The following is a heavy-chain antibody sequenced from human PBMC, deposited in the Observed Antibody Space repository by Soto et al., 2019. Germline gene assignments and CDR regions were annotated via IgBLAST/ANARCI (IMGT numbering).Heavy chain of an antibody. Sequence: QVQLQESGPVLVKPSKPLSLTCTVSGASISSGGYSWSWIRQHPGKGLEWIGYIYYRGSTYYNPSLNSRVTISVDTSKNQFSLKLTSVTAADTAVECGARRLDPWGQGTQVTVSS. V-gene: IGHV4-31*03. CDR1: GASISSGGYS. CDR3: ARRLDP. J-gene: IGHJ5*02. CDR2: IYYRGST.